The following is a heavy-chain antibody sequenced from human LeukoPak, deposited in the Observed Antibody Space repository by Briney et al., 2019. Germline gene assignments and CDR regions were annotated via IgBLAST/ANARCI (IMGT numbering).Heavy chain of an antibody. CDR3: ARGASSGYDY. Sequence: SETLSLTCAVYGGSFSGYYWSWIRQPPGKGLEWIGEINHSGSTNYNPSLKSRVTISVDTSKNQFSLKLSSVTAADTAVYYCARGASSGYDYWGQGTLVTVSS. V-gene: IGHV4-34*01. CDR1: GGSFSGYY. D-gene: IGHD3-22*01. J-gene: IGHJ4*02. CDR2: INHSGST.